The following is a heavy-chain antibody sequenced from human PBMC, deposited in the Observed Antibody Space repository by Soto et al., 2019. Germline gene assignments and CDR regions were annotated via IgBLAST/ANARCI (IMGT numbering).Heavy chain of an antibody. D-gene: IGHD3-10*01. CDR1: GFTFSSYW. J-gene: IGHJ4*02. CDR2: INSDGSST. Sequence: EVQLAESGGGLVQPGGSLRLACAASGFTFSSYWMHWVRQAPGKGLVWVSRINSDGSSTSYADSVKGRFTISRDNAKNTLYLQMNSLRAEDTAVYYCGRLSLIRGLTADYWGQGILVTVSS. V-gene: IGHV3-74*01. CDR3: GRLSLIRGLTADY.